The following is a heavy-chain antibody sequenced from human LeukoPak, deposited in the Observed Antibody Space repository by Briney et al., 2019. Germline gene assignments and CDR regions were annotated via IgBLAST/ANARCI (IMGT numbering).Heavy chain of an antibody. CDR3: ARGGGSYDAFDI. CDR1: GGTFSSYA. V-gene: IGHV1-69*01. CDR2: IIPIFGTA. Sequence: SVKVSCKASGGTFSSYAISWVRQAPGQGLEWMGGIIPIFGTANYAQKFQGRVTIAADESTSTAYMELSSLRSEDTAVYYCARGGGSYDAFDIWGQGTMVTVSS. D-gene: IGHD1-26*01. J-gene: IGHJ3*02.